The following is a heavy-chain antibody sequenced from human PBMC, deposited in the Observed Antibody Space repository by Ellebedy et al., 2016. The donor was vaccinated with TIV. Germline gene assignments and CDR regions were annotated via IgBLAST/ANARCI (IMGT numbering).Heavy chain of an antibody. V-gene: IGHV4-59*08. J-gene: IGHJ2*01. Sequence: MPSETLSLTCSVSGGSISSYYWSWIRQPPGRDLEWIGYVYYSGATNHNPSLTGRVRISLDTSKSQFSLELTSVTAADTAVYFCAKGVRYFDLWGRGTLVTVSS. D-gene: IGHD3-10*02. CDR1: GGSISSYY. CDR2: VYYSGAT. CDR3: AKGVRYFDL.